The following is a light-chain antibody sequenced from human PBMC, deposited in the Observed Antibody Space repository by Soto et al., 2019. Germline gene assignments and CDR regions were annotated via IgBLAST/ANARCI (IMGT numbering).Light chain of an antibody. J-gene: IGKJ5*01. CDR1: QSVGVN. CDR3: QQDNCWPYT. V-gene: IGKV3-15*01. CDR2: GAS. Sequence: TPSAATLSLYPRQTAPLSCRASQSVGVNLAWYQQKHGQAPRLLLYGASTRATAIPARFSGSGSGAEFTLTIDSLQSEDFAVYFCQQDNCWPYTLGRGTRLEI.